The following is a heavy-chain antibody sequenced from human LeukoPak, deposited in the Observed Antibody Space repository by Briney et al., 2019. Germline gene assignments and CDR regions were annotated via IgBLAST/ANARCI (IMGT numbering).Heavy chain of an antibody. CDR3: TRTVNAASDF. V-gene: IGHV3-7*03. Sequence: GGSLRLSCVASGFMFGDYWMRWVRQAPGKGLEWVASINQNEVVKYYVDSVKGRFSISRDNAKTSLFLQMNSLRIDDTAMYYCTRTVNAASDFWGQGTLVTVSS. J-gene: IGHJ4*02. CDR1: GFMFGDYW. D-gene: IGHD2-15*01. CDR2: INQNEVVK.